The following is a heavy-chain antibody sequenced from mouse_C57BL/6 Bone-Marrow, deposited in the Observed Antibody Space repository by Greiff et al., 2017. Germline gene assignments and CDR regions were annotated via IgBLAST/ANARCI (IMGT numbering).Heavy chain of an antibody. CDR2: IYPRDGST. Sequence: QVQLQQSGPELVKPGASVKLSCKASGYTFTSSDINWVKQRPGQGLEWIGWIYPRDGSTKYNEKFKGKATLTVDTSSSTAYMELHSLTSEDSAVYFCARERRDYAMDYWGQGTSVTVSS. V-gene: IGHV1-85*01. CDR3: ARERRDYAMDY. J-gene: IGHJ4*01. CDR1: GYTFTSSD.